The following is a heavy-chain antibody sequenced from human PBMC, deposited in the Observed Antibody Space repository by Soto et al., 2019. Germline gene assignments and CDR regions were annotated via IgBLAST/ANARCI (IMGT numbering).Heavy chain of an antibody. D-gene: IGHD6-19*01. J-gene: IGHJ4*02. CDR2: ISSSSSYI. V-gene: IGHV3-21*01. Sequence: GSRRLSGAASGFTFSSYSLNWVRQAPGKGLEWVSSISSSSSYIYYADSVKGRFTISRDNDKNSLYLQMNSLRAEETAVYYCEREVEVAGSFDYWGQGTLVTVSS. CDR3: EREVEVAGSFDY. CDR1: GFTFSSYS.